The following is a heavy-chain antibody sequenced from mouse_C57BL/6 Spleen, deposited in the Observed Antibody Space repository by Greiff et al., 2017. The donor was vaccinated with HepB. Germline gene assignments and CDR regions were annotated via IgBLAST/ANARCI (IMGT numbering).Heavy chain of an antibody. Sequence: QVHVKQSGAELVRPGASVKLSCKASGYTFTDYYINWVKQRPGQGLEWIARIYPGSGNTYYNEKFKGKATLTAEKFSSTAYMQLSSLTSEDSAVYFCARSGGYYDYDPFDYWGQGTTLTVSS. J-gene: IGHJ2*01. CDR2: IYPGSGNT. V-gene: IGHV1-76*01. CDR3: ARSGGYYDYDPFDY. D-gene: IGHD2-4*01. CDR1: GYTFTDYY.